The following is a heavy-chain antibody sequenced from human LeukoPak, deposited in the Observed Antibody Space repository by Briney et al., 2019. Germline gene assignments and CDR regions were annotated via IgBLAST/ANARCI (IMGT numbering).Heavy chain of an antibody. J-gene: IGHJ4*02. CDR2: LIGIGGST. CDR1: GFTFKNYA. Sequence: GGSLRLSCAAPGFTFKNYAMSWVRHAPRKGLEWVSSLIGIGGSTYYAHSGKGLFNIYRENSENTLCLQMYSRRAGDTAVYYCPKEYASGSFQGFDYWGQGTLVTVSS. CDR3: PKEYASGSFQGFDY. D-gene: IGHD3-10*01. V-gene: IGHV3-23*01.